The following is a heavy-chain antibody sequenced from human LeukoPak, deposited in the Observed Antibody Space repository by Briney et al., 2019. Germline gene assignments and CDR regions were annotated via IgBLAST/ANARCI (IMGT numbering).Heavy chain of an antibody. V-gene: IGHV5-10-1*01. D-gene: IGHD3-22*01. CDR1: ADSFTSYW. J-gene: IGHJ4*02. CDR3: ARHSPEYDSSGFDY. CDR2: IDPSDSYT. Sequence: GEALMISCKGSADSFTSYWISWGRQMPGEGLEGRGRIDPSDSYTNYSPSFQGHVTISADKSINTSYLQRSSLKASDTPLYYCARHSPEYDSSGFDYWGEATLATVSS.